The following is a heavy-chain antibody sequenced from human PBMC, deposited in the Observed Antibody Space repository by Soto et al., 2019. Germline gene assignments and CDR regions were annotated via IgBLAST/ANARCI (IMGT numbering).Heavy chain of an antibody. D-gene: IGHD6-13*01. Sequence: ASVKVSCKVSGYTLTELSMHWVRQAPGKGLEWMGGFDPEDGETIYEQKFQGRVTMTEDTSTDTAYMELSSMRSEDTAVYYCATIITAGFDPWGQGTLVTVSS. CDR3: ATIITAGFDP. V-gene: IGHV1-24*01. CDR1: GYTLTELS. CDR2: FDPEDGET. J-gene: IGHJ5*02.